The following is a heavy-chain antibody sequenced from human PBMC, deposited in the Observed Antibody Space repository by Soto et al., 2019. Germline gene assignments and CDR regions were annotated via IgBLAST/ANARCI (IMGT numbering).Heavy chain of an antibody. CDR3: ARGGPETDY. D-gene: IGHD1-26*01. CDR1: GGTFSSYA. V-gene: IGHV1-69*12. Sequence: QVQLVQSGAEVKKPGSSVKVSCKASGGTFSSYALSWVRQAPGQGLEWMGGIIPMSGATNYAQKFQSRVTFTADESTNTAYLELTSLRSEDTAVYYCARGGPETDYWGQGTLVTVSS. J-gene: IGHJ4*02. CDR2: IIPMSGAT.